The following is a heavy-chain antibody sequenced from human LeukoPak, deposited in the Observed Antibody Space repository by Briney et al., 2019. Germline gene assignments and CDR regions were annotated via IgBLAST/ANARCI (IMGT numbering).Heavy chain of an antibody. CDR1: GFTFSSYI. CDR2: ISSSSSYI. V-gene: IGHV3-21*01. CDR3: ARAQYSSGWYGGDY. J-gene: IGHJ4*02. D-gene: IGHD6-19*01. Sequence: GGSLRLSCAASGFTFSSYIMNWVRQAPGKGLEGVSSISSSSSYIYYADSVKGRFTTARDNAKNSLYLQMNSLRAEDTAVYYCARAQYSSGWYGGDYWGQGTLVTVSS.